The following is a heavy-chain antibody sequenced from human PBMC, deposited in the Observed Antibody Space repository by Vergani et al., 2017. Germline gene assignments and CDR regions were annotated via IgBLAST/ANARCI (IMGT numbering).Heavy chain of an antibody. D-gene: IGHD3-22*01. V-gene: IGHV4-59*01. CDR1: GGSISSYY. J-gene: IGHJ3*02. CDR3: ARGEYVSSGYLPFDI. CDR2: IYYSGST. Sequence: QVQLQESGPGLVKPSETLSLTCTVSGGSISSYYWSWIRQPPGKGLEWIGYIYYSGSTNYNPSLKSRVTISVDTSKNQFSLKLSSVTAADTAVYYCARGEYVSSGYLPFDIWGQGTMVTVSS.